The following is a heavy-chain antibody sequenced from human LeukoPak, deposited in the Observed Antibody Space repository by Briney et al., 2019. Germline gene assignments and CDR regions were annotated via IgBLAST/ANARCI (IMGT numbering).Heavy chain of an antibody. CDR1: GGSISSYY. Sequence: PSETLSLTCTVSGGSISSYYWNWIRQPPGKGLEWIGDFSYTGSTNNNPSLKSRVTMSVDTSRNQFSLKLSSVTAADTAVYYCARGRGTTVTTARFDYWGQGTLVTVSS. CDR3: ARGRGTTVTTARFDY. V-gene: IGHV4-59*01. D-gene: IGHD4-17*01. CDR2: FSYTGST. J-gene: IGHJ4*02.